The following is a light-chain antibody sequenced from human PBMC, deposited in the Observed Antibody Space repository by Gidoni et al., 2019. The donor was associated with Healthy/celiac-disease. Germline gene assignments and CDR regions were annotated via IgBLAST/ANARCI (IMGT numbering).Light chain of an antibody. CDR2: WAS. V-gene: IGKV4-1*01. CDR1: QSVLYSSNNRNY. Sequence: DIVMTQSPDSLAVSLVERATINCKSSQSVLYSSNNRNYLAWYQQKPGQPPKLLFYWASTRESGVPDRFSGSGSGTDFTLTISSLQAEDVAVYYCQQYYNTPQTFGQGTKVEIK. J-gene: IGKJ1*01. CDR3: QQYYNTPQT.